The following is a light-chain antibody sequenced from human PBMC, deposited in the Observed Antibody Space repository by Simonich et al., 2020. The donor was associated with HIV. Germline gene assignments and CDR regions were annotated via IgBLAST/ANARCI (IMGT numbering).Light chain of an antibody. J-gene: IGKJ3*01. Sequence: DIVMTQSPDSLAVSLGERATVNSKSSQTVLYSSNKNNYLAWEQKKQGQPPKLLIYWASTREAGVPDRFSGSGSGTDFTLSISSLQAEDVAIYYCQQYYSIPFTFGPGTKVDIK. V-gene: IGKV4-1*01. CDR1: QTVLYSSNKNNY. CDR3: QQYYSIPFT. CDR2: WAS.